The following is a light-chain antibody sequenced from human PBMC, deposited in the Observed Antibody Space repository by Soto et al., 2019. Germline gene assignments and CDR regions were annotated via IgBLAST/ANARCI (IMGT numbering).Light chain of an antibody. CDR3: ATWVASLRGGV. Sequence: QTVVSQPPSASGTPGQRVTVSCSGRSSNIGRNFVYWYQQFPGAAPKLLIFKNDQRPSWVPDRFSGSKSGTSASLAISGLRCEDDADYCCATWVASLRGGVFRGGTKLTVL. V-gene: IGLV1-47*01. CDR1: SSNIGRNF. CDR2: KND. J-gene: IGLJ3*02.